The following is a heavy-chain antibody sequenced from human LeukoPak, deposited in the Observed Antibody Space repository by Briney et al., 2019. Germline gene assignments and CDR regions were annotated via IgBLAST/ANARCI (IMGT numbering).Heavy chain of an antibody. CDR1: GGSISRFY. V-gene: IGHV4-59*01. Sequence: KPSETPSLTCTVSGGSISRFYWGWIRQPPGEGLEWIGYIYYSGSTNYNPSLKSRVTISVDTSKNQFSLKLSSVTAADTAVHYCARADRALVDAFDIWGQGTMVTVSS. CDR3: ARADRALVDAFDI. CDR2: IYYSGST. J-gene: IGHJ3*02.